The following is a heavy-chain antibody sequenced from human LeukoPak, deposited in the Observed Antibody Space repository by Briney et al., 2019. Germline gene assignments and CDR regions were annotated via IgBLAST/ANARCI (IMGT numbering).Heavy chain of an antibody. CDR3: ARQGGYASPFDY. CDR2: IYNSGST. V-gene: IGHV4-59*08. Sequence: SETLSLTCTVSGGSISSYYWSWIRQPPGKGLEWIGNIYNSGSTNYNPSLKSRVTISVDSSKKQVSLKLISVTAADTAVYYCARQGGYASPFDYWGQGTLVTVSS. CDR1: GGSISSYY. J-gene: IGHJ4*02. D-gene: IGHD5-12*01.